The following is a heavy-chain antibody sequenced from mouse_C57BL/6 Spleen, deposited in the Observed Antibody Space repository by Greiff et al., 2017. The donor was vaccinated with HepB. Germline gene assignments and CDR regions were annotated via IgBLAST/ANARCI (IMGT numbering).Heavy chain of an antibody. V-gene: IGHV1-54*01. J-gene: IGHJ2*01. CDR2: INPGSGGT. CDR1: GYAFTNYL. Sequence: VQGVESGAELVRPGTSVKVSCKASGYAFTNYLIEWVKQRPGQGLEWIGVINPGSGGTNYNEKFKGKATLTADKSSSTAYMQLSSLTSEDSAVYFCARRGGSSLDYWGQGTTLTVSS. D-gene: IGHD1-1*01. CDR3: ARRGGSSLDY.